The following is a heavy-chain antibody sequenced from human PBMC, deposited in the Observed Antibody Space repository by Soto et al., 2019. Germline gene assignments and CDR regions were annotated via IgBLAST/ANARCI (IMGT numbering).Heavy chain of an antibody. CDR2: INWNGGST. V-gene: IGHV3-20*04. J-gene: IGHJ5*02. D-gene: IGHD6-13*01. CDR3: ASSSSSWYNWFDP. CDR1: GFTFDDYG. Sequence: AGGSLRLSCAASGFTFDDYGMSWVRQAPGKGLEWVSGINWNGGSTGYADSVKGRFTISRDNAKNSLYLQMNSLRAEDTALYYRASSSSSWYNWFDPWGQGTLVTVSS.